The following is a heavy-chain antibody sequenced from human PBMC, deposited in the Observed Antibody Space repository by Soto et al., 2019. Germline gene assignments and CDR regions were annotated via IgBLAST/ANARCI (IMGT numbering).Heavy chain of an antibody. V-gene: IGHV1-18*01. D-gene: IGHD2-15*01. Sequence: GASVKGSCKASRYTFTSYGISWVRQAPVQGLEWMGWISAYNGNTNYAQKLQGRITMTTDTSTSTAYMELRSLRSDDTAVYYCARDVRDIVVVVAATSELDYWGQGTLVTVSS. CDR1: RYTFTSYG. CDR2: ISAYNGNT. J-gene: IGHJ4*02. CDR3: ARDVRDIVVVVAATSELDY.